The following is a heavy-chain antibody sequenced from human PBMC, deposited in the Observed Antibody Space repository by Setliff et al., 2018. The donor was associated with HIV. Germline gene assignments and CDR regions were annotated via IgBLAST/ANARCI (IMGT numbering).Heavy chain of an antibody. Sequence: PSETLSLTCSVSGISINGYYWSWIRQSPRTRLEWIGYVSSIGNTNYNPSLKSRLTISVDTSKSQFSLTLTSVTAADTAVYYCARQMPIPGIAITPVDYWGQGALVTVSS. CDR3: ARQMPIPGIAITPVDY. V-gene: IGHV4-59*08. J-gene: IGHJ4*02. CDR1: GISINGYY. D-gene: IGHD5-12*01. CDR2: VSSIGNT.